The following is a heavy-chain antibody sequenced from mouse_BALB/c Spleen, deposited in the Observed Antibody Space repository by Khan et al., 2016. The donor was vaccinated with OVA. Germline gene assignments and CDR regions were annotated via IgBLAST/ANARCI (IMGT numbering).Heavy chain of an antibody. Sequence: EVELVESGGDLVKTGGSLKLSCVASGFTFSTYGMSWVRQTPDKRLEWVATISSGGHYTYYIDSVKGRSTISRDNAKNILYLQMTSLRSEDTAMYYCARLAYYYNSEGFAYWGQGTLVTVSA. CDR3: ARLAYYYNSEGFAY. CDR1: GFTFSTYG. CDR2: ISSGGHYT. J-gene: IGHJ3*01. D-gene: IGHD1-1*02. V-gene: IGHV5-6*01.